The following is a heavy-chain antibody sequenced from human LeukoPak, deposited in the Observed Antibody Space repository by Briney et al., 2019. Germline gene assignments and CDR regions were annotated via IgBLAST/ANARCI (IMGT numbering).Heavy chain of an antibody. V-gene: IGHV1-69*06. Sequence: ASVEVSCKASGYTFTSYGISWVRQAPGQGLEWMGGIIPMFGTANYSQKFQGRVTITADKSTSTAYMEVSSLRSEDTAVYYCARVLYSSSRASGFDYYYYYYMDVWGKGTTVTVSS. CDR1: GYTFTSYG. CDR2: IIPMFGTA. J-gene: IGHJ6*03. D-gene: IGHD6-13*01. CDR3: ARVLYSSSRASGFDYYYYYYMDV.